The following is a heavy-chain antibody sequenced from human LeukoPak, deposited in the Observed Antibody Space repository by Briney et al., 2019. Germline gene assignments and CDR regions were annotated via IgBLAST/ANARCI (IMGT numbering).Heavy chain of an antibody. CDR1: GGSISSYY. CDR2: IYYSGST. V-gene: IGHV4-59*01. D-gene: IGHD3-10*01. Sequence: SETLSLTCTVSGGSISSYYWSWIRQPPGKGLEWIGYIYYSGSTNYNPSPKSRVTISVDTSKNQFSLKLSSVTAADTAVYYCALLGLGEPPHPQYSYYGMNVGGQGTRVTVPS. CDR3: ALLGLGEPPHPQYSYYGMNV. J-gene: IGHJ6*02.